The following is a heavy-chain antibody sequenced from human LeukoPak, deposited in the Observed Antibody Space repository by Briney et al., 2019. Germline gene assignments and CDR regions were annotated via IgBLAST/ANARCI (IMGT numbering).Heavy chain of an antibody. CDR3: ARHGGIIAAAGTRAFDI. Sequence: SETLSLTCTVPGGSIRNYYWSWIRQPPEKGLEWIGYIYYSGTTNYNPSLKSRATISVDTSKNQFSLKLSSVTAADTAVYHCARHGGIIAAAGTRAFDIWGQGTMVTVSS. J-gene: IGHJ3*02. D-gene: IGHD6-13*01. V-gene: IGHV4-59*08. CDR1: GGSIRNYY. CDR2: IYYSGTT.